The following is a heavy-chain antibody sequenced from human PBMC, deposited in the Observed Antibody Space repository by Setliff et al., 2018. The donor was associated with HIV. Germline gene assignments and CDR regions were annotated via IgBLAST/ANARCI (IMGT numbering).Heavy chain of an antibody. CDR2: IAYSGST. J-gene: IGHJ6*03. CDR1: GDSIKSSTYH. CDR3: ARRVEGRELYPRDFYMDV. D-gene: IGHD3-10*01. Sequence: LSLTCNVSGDSIKSSTYHWGWIRQSSGKGLEWIGSIAYSGSTSYSPSLKSRVTISVDTSNNQFSLNLSSVTAADTAVYYCARRVEGRELYPRDFYMDVWGKGTTVTVSS. V-gene: IGHV4-39*07.